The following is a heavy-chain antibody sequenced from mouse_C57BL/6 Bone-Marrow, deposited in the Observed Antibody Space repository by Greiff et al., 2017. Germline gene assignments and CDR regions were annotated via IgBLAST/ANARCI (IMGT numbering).Heavy chain of an antibody. D-gene: IGHD2-5*01. V-gene: IGHV3-6*01. CDR3: ARRRAYYSNGDYFDY. Sequence: EVKVEESGPGLVKPSQSLSLTCSVTGYSITSGYYWNWIRQFPGNKLEWMGYISYDGSNNYNPSLKNRISITRDTSKNQFFLKLNSVTTEDTATYYCARRRAYYSNGDYFDYWGQGTTLTVSS. CDR1: GYSITSGYY. CDR2: ISYDGSN. J-gene: IGHJ2*01.